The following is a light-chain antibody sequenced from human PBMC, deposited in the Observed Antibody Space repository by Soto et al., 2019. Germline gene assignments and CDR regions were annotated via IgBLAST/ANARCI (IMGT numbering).Light chain of an antibody. CDR2: GKN. J-gene: IGLJ1*01. Sequence: QSVLTQPPSVSEAPGQRVTISCTGSSSNIGGGYDVHWFQQLPGTAPKLLFYGKNNRPSGVPDRFSGSTSGTSASLAITGLQTEDEPIYYCQSYDASLSGYVFGTGTKVTVL. V-gene: IGLV1-40*01. CDR3: QSYDASLSGYV. CDR1: SSNIGGGYD.